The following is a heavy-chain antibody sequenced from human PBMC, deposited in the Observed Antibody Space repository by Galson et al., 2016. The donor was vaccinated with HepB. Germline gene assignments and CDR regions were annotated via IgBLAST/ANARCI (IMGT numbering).Heavy chain of an antibody. Sequence: SLRLSCAASGFDFSRSDFHWVRQTPGKGLEWVSGTGTNGDTYYSGSVKGRFTISREAAKDSLHLQMNSLRAEDTAVYYCAREWTTTWYVDGMDVWGPGTTVTVSS. CDR2: TGTNGDT. CDR1: GFDFSRSD. V-gene: IGHV3-13*01. J-gene: IGHJ6*02. D-gene: IGHD6-13*01. CDR3: AREWTTTWYVDGMDV.